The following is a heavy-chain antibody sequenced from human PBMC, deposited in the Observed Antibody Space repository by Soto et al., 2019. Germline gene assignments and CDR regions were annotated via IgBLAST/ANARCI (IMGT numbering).Heavy chain of an antibody. CDR3: ATGYCMGGRCYPEYYYHKAV. CDR2: INPSGGST. V-gene: IGHV1-46*03. D-gene: IGHD2-15*01. CDR1: GYTFTSYY. Sequence: ASVKVSCKASGYTFTSYYMHWVRQAPGQGLEWMGIINPSGGSTSYAQKFQGRVTMTRDTSTSTVYMELSSLRSEDTAVYYCATGYCMGGRCYPEYYYHKAVSTKGTTVTVSS. J-gene: IGHJ6*03.